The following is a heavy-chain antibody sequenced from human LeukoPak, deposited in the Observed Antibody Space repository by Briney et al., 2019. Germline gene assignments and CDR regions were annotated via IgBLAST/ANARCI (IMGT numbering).Heavy chain of an antibody. Sequence: ASVKVSCKASGYTFTSYGISWVRQAPGQGLEWMGWISAYNGNTNYAQKLQSRVTMTTDTSTSTAYMELRSLRSDDTAVYYCARSRDELLLYYYYYMDVWGKGTTVTVSS. J-gene: IGHJ6*03. D-gene: IGHD2-2*01. CDR3: ARSRDELLLYYYYYMDV. V-gene: IGHV1-18*01. CDR1: GYTFTSYG. CDR2: ISAYNGNT.